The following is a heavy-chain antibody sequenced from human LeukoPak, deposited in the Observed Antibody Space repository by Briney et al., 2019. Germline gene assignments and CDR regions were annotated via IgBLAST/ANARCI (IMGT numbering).Heavy chain of an antibody. CDR1: GYTFTSHG. CDR3: AMFYGDNRRYFDY. J-gene: IGHJ4*02. Sequence: ASVKVSCKASGYTFTSHGISWVRQAPGQGLQLMEWVRAYNGNTNYAQKLQGRVNMTTDTSTSTAYMELRSLRSDDTAVYYCAMFYGDNRRYFDYWGQGTLVTVSS. V-gene: IGHV1-18*01. CDR2: VRAYNGNT. D-gene: IGHD4-17*01.